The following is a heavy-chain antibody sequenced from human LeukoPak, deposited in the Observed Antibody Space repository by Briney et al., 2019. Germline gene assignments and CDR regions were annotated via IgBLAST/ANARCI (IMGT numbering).Heavy chain of an antibody. CDR1: GFTFSNYA. J-gene: IGHJ6*02. CDR2: IYSGGST. Sequence: PGGSLRLSCAASGFTFSNYAMSWVRQAPGKGLEWVSVIYSGGSTYYADSVKGRSTISRDNSKNTLYLQMNSLRAEDTAVYYCARQSPRYYYYGMDVWGQGTTVTVSS. CDR3: ARQSPRYYYYGMDV. V-gene: IGHV3-66*04.